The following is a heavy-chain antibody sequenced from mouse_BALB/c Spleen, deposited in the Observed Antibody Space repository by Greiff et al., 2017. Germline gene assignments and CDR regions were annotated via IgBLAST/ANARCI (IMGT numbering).Heavy chain of an antibody. CDR2: ISSGGSYT. CDR1: GFTFSSYG. CDR3: ARAPDY. Sequence: EVNLVESGGDLVKPGGSLKLSCAASGFTFSSYGMSWVRQTPDKRLEWVATISSGGSYTYYPDSVKGRFTISRDNAKNTLYLQMSSLKSDDTARYYCARAPDYWGQGTTLTVSS. J-gene: IGHJ2*01. V-gene: IGHV5-6*01.